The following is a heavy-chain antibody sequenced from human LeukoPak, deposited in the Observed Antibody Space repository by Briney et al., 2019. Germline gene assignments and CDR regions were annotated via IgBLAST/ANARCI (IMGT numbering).Heavy chain of an antibody. V-gene: IGHV3-11*01. D-gene: IGHD3-22*01. CDR1: GFTFSDYY. Sequence: WGSLRLSCAASGFTFSDYYMSWIRQAPGKGLEWVSYISSSGSTIYYADSVKGRFTISRDNAKNSLFLQMNSLRAEDTAVYYCARDLYYDSSGYYYYWGQGTLVTVSS. CDR2: ISSSGSTI. CDR3: ARDLYYDSSGYYYY. J-gene: IGHJ4*02.